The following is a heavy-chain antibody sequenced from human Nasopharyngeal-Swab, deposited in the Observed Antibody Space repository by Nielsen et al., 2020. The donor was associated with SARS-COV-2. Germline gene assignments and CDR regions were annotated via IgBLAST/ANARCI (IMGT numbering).Heavy chain of an antibody. Sequence: GGSLRPSCAASGFTFSSYGMHWVRQAPGKGLEWVAVISYDGSNKYYADSVKGRFTISRDNSKNTLYLQMNSLRAEDTAVYYCAKAFDYWGQGTLVTVSS. CDR1: GFTFSSYG. V-gene: IGHV3-30*18. CDR3: AKAFDY. CDR2: ISYDGSNK. J-gene: IGHJ4*02.